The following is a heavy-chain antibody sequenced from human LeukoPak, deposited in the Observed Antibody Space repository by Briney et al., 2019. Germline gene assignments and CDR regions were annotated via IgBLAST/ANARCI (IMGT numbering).Heavy chain of an antibody. CDR2: ISYDGRNK. CDR3: AKDAYERDDYGDHLRDFMDV. D-gene: IGHD4-17*01. J-gene: IGHJ6*02. CDR1: GFTFISYG. V-gene: IGHV3-30*18. Sequence: GGSLGLSCAGSGFTFISYGFHWVRQAPGKGLEWVASISYDGRNKYYADSVKGRITISRDNSKNTQYLQMNSLRAEDTAVYYCAKDAYERDDYGDHLRDFMDVWGQGTTVTVSS.